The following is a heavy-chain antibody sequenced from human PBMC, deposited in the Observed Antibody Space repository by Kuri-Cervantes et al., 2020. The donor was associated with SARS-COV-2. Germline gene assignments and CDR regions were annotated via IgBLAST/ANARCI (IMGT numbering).Heavy chain of an antibody. J-gene: IGHJ6*02. D-gene: IGHD4-11*01. CDR1: GVTFSSYA. CDR3: ARDDGDNYSNYGRLGYYYYGMDV. Sequence: GWSLRLSCAASGVTFSSYAMHWVRQAPGKGLEWVAVISYDGSNKYYADSVKGRFTISRDNSKNTLYLQMNSLRAEDTAVYYCARDDGDNYSNYGRLGYYYYGMDVWGQGTTVTVSS. V-gene: IGHV3-30-3*01. CDR2: ISYDGSNK.